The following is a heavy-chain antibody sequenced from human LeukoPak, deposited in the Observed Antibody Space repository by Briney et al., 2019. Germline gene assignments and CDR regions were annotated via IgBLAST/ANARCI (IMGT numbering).Heavy chain of an antibody. J-gene: IGHJ4*02. CDR1: GGSISSNSYY. CDR2: IYYSGST. CDR3: ARRPYYYGSGSSYFDY. D-gene: IGHD3-10*01. Sequence: SETLSLTCTVSGGSISSNSYYWGWIRQPPGKGLEWIGRIYYSGSTYYNPSLKSRFTISVDTSKNQFSLNLTSVTAADTAIYYCARRPYYYGSGSSYFDYWGQGTLVTVSP. V-gene: IGHV4-39*01.